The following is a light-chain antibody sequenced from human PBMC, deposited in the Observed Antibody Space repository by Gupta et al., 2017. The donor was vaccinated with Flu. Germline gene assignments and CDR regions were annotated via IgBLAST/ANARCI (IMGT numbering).Light chain of an antibody. V-gene: IGLV2-23*01. CDR3: CSYAGGSWV. CDR1: SSDVGNYNL. Sequence: QSALTQPASVSGSPGQSITISCTGTSSDVGNYNLVSWFQQQSGTAPKLMIYEGSVRPSGVSNRFSDSKSGNTASLTISGLQADDEADYYCCSYAGGSWVFGGGTKLTVL. CDR2: EGS. J-gene: IGLJ3*02.